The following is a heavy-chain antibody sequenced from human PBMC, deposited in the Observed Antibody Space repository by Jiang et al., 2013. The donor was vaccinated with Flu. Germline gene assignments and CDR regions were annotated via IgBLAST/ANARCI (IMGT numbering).Heavy chain of an antibody. D-gene: IGHD3-22*01. J-gene: IGHJ3*01. CDR1: GYTFTSYY. CDR3: VRRAIVVVMNDAFDF. Sequence: GAEVKKPGASVTISCKPSGYTFTSYYIHRVRQAPGQGLEWMGLIHPSGGRTTYAQKFQGRVTMTSDTSASTVNLELRSLRSDDTAVYYCVRRAIVVVMNDAFDFWGQGTLVTVSS. CDR2: IHPSGGRT. V-gene: IGHV1-46*01.